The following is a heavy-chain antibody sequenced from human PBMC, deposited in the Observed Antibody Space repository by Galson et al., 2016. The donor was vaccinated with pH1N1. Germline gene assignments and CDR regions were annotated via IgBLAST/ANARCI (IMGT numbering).Heavy chain of an antibody. J-gene: IGHJ6*02. D-gene: IGHD3-10*01. V-gene: IGHV5-51*01. Sequence: WMGIIYPPDSDTRYSPSFQGQVTISADKSISTAYLQWSSLKASDTAIYYCARGSGSPDSYYYYGMDVWGQGTTVTVSS. CDR3: ARGSGSPDSYYYYGMDV. CDR2: IYPPDSDT.